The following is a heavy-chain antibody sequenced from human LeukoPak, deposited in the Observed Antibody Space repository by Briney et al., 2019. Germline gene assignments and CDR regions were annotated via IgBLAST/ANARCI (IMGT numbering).Heavy chain of an antibody. Sequence: PSETLSLTCTVYGGSFSGYYWSWIRQPPGKGLEWIGEINHSGSTNYNPSLKSRVTISVDTSKNQFSLKLSSVTAADTAVYYCARGPTAVAGWKYFDLWGRGTLVTVSS. V-gene: IGHV4-34*01. J-gene: IGHJ2*01. CDR1: GGSFSGYY. CDR3: ARGPTAVAGWKYFDL. CDR2: INHSGST. D-gene: IGHD6-19*01.